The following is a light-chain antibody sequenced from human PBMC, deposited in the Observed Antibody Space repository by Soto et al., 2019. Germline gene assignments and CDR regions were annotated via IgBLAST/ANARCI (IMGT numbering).Light chain of an antibody. CDR2: DAS. J-gene: IGKJ3*01. V-gene: IGKV1-33*01. CDR1: QDISNY. CDR3: QQYDNLPRT. Sequence: DIQMTHSPSSLSASVLYIVTITCHASQDISNYLNWYQQKPGKAPKLLIYDASNLQTGVPSRFSGSGSGTDFTFTISSLQPEDIATYYCQQYDNLPRTFGPGTKVDIK.